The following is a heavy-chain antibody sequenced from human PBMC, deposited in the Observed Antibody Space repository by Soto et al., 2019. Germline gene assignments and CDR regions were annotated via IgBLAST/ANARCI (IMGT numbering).Heavy chain of an antibody. J-gene: IGHJ3*02. Sequence: TLSLTCTVSGGSISSYYWSWIRQPPGKGLEWIGYIYYSGSTNYNPSLKSRVTISVDTSKNQFSLKLSSVTAADTAVYYCARQQWLVLNAFDIWGQGTMITVSS. CDR1: GGSISSYY. CDR2: IYYSGST. D-gene: IGHD6-19*01. V-gene: IGHV4-59*01. CDR3: ARQQWLVLNAFDI.